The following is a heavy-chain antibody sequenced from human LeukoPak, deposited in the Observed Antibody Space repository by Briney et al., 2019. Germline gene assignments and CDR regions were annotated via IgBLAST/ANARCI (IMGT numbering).Heavy chain of an antibody. D-gene: IGHD6-19*01. CDR2: ISYDGSNK. Sequence: PGGSLRLSCAASGFIFSNYAMHWVRQTPGKGLEWVAGISYDGSNKNYADSVKGRFTISRDNGKNTLHLQMNSLRAEDTAVYYCAKDPGIGQWLKYFQHWGQGTLVTVSS. CDR3: AKDPGIGQWLKYFQH. J-gene: IGHJ1*01. V-gene: IGHV3-30*18. CDR1: GFIFSNYA.